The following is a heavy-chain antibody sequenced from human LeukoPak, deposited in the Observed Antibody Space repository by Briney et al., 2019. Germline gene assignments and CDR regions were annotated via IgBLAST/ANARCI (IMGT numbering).Heavy chain of an antibody. Sequence: PGGSLRLSCAASGFTFDDYGMSWVRQAPGKGLEWVSYISSSGSTIYYADSVKGRFTIPRDNAKNSLYLQMNSLRAEDTAVYYCAKLAKYFYGSETYYFFEHWGQGTPVTASS. J-gene: IGHJ4*02. CDR1: GFTFDDYG. V-gene: IGHV3-48*03. CDR3: AKLAKYFYGSETYYFFEH. CDR2: ISSSGSTI. D-gene: IGHD3-10*01.